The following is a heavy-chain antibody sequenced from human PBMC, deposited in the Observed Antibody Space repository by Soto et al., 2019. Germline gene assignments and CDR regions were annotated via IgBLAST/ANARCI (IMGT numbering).Heavy chain of an antibody. Sequence: EVQLVESGGGLVQPGRSLRLSCAASGFTFDDYAMHWVRQAPGKGLEWVSGISWNSGSIGYADSVKGRFTISRDNAKNSLYLQMNSLRAEDTALYYCARVVARRRSSWSFDYWGQGTLVTVSS. CDR2: ISWNSGSI. CDR1: GFTFDDYA. V-gene: IGHV3-9*01. D-gene: IGHD6-13*01. CDR3: ARVVARRRSSWSFDY. J-gene: IGHJ4*02.